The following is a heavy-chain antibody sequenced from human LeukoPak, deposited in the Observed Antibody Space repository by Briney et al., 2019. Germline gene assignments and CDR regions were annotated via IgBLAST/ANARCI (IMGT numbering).Heavy chain of an antibody. V-gene: IGHV1-46*01. D-gene: IGHD3-10*01. CDR2: INPSGGST. CDR1: GYTFTSYY. Sequence: ASVKVSCKASGYTFTSYYMHWVRQAPGQGLEWMGIINPSGGSTSYAQKFQGRVTMTTDTSTSTAYMELRSLRSDDTAVYYCASHLPGLWFYDYWGQGTLVTVSS. J-gene: IGHJ4*02. CDR3: ASHLPGLWFYDY.